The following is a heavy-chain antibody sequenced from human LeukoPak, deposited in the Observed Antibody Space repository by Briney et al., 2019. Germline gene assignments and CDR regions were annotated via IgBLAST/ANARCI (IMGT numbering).Heavy chain of an antibody. CDR3: ARFYSGYGNYYYYMDV. V-gene: IGHV1-2*02. CDR2: INPNTGGT. D-gene: IGHD5-12*01. CDR1: GGTFSSYF. Sequence: ASVKVSCKASGGTFSSYFISWVRQAPGQGLEWMGWINPNTGGTNYAQKFQGRVTMTRDTSISTAYMELSRLRSDDTAVYYCARFYSGYGNYYYYMDVWGKGTTVTVSS. J-gene: IGHJ6*03.